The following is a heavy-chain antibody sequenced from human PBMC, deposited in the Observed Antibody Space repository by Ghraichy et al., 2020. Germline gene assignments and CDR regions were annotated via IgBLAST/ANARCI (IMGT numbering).Heavy chain of an antibody. CDR3: ARGRGQYYGGNSHSIRWFDP. CDR1: GGSFSGYY. D-gene: IGHD4-23*01. V-gene: IGHV4-34*01. CDR2: INHSGST. Sequence: SETLSLTCAVYGGSFSGYYWSWIRQPPGKGLEWIGEINHSGSTNYNPSLKSRVTISVDTSKNQFSLKLSSVTAADTAVYYCARGRGQYYGGNSHSIRWFDPWGQGTLVTVSS. J-gene: IGHJ5*02.